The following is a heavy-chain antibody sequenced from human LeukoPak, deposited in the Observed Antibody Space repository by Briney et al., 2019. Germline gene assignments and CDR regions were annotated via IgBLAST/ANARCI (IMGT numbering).Heavy chain of an antibody. Sequence: PSETLSLTCTVSGGSINNYYWNWIRQPPGKGLEWIGYITGSIYFSGSTNYNPSLKSRVTISVDTSKNQFSLKLSSVTAADTAMYYCARAWDDYGELHPWGQGALVTVSS. J-gene: IGHJ5*02. V-gene: IGHV4-59*01. CDR1: GGSINNYY. D-gene: IGHD4-17*01. CDR3: ARAWDDYGELHP. CDR2: ITGSIYFSGST.